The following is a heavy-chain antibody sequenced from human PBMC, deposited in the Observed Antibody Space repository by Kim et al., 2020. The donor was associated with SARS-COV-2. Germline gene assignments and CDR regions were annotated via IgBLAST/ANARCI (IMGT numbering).Heavy chain of an antibody. V-gene: IGHV1-69*13. CDR2: IIPIFGTA. CDR3: ARDYGDYSLAFDI. CDR1: GGTFSSYA. J-gene: IGHJ3*02. D-gene: IGHD4-17*01. Sequence: SVKVSCKASGGTFSSYAISWVRQAPGQGLEWMGGIIPIFGTANYAQKFQGRVTITADESTSTAYMELSSLRSEDTAVYYCARDYGDYSLAFDIWGQGTMVTVSS.